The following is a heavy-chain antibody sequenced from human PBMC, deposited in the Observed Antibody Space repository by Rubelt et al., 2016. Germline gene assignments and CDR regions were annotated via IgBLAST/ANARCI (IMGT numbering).Heavy chain of an antibody. CDR2: ISAYNGNT. CDR3: ARDVGGNAVLYDFDY. CDR1: GYTFTSYG. Sequence: QVQLVQSGAEVKKPGASVKVSCKASGYTFTSYGISWVRQAPGQGLEWMGWISAYNGNTNYAQTVQGRVTMTADTSTGTGYMELSSLRSDDTAVYYCARDVGGNAVLYDFDYWGQGTLVSVSS. J-gene: IGHJ4*02. V-gene: IGHV1-18*01. D-gene: IGHD4-23*01.